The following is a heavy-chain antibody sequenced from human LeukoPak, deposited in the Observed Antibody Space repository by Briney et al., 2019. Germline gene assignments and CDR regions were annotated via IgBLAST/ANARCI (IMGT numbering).Heavy chain of an antibody. CDR3: AKRGIHCSGGSCYWVYFDY. Sequence: TGGSLRLSCAASGFTFSSYAMSWVRQAPGKGLEWVSAISGSGGSTKYADSVKGRFTISRDNSKNTLYLQMNSLRAEDTAVYYCAKRGIHCSGGSCYWVYFDYWGQGTLVTVSS. J-gene: IGHJ4*02. CDR1: GFTFSSYA. D-gene: IGHD2-15*01. CDR2: ISGSGGST. V-gene: IGHV3-23*01.